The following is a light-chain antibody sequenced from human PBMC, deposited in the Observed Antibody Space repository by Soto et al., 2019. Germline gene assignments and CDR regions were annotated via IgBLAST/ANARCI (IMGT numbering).Light chain of an antibody. V-gene: IGKV3-15*01. J-gene: IGKJ1*01. CDR2: GAS. Sequence: EIVMTQSPATLSVSPGERATLSCRASQSVSINLAWYQQKPGQAPRRLIYGASTRATGIPTRFSGSGSGTEFTLTISSLQSEDFAVYYCQHYNNWPPWTFGQGTKVEIK. CDR3: QHYNNWPPWT. CDR1: QSVSIN.